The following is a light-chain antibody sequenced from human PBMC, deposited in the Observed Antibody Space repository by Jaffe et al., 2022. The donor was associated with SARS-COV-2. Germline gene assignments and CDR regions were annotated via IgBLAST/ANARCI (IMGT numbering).Light chain of an antibody. CDR3: QQSYSPPYT. CDR1: QSITGY. Sequence: DIQMTQSPSSLSASVGGRVIISCRASQSITGYLNWYQQKPGKAPTLLIYGGSNMKTGVPSRFSGSGSGTDFTLTISSLQPEDFAIYYCQQSYSPPYTFGQGTRLDIK. V-gene: IGKV1-39*01. J-gene: IGKJ2*01. CDR2: GGS.